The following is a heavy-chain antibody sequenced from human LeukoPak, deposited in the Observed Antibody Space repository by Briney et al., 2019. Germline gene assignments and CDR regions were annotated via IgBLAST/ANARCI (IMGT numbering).Heavy chain of an antibody. CDR1: GYSFTSYW. Sequence: GESLKISCKGSGYSFTSYWIGWVRQMPGKGLEWMGIIYPGDSDTRYSPSFQGQVTISADKSISTAYLQWSSLKASDSAIYYCARTHSTSWYNLDYWGQGTLVTISS. V-gene: IGHV5-51*01. J-gene: IGHJ4*02. D-gene: IGHD6-13*01. CDR3: ARTHSTSWYNLDY. CDR2: IYPGDSDT.